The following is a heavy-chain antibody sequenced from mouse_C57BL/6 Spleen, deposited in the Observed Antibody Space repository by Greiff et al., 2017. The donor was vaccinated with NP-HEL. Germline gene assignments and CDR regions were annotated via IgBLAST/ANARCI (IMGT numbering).Heavy chain of an antibody. J-gene: IGHJ3*01. CDR3: ARGHYGSTPWFAY. CDR1: GYTFTSYG. CDR2: IYPRSGNT. Sequence: QVQLQQPGAELARPGASVKLSCKASGYTFTSYGISWVKQRTGQGLEWIGEIYPRSGNTYYNEKFKGKATLTADKSSSTAYMELRSLTSEDSAVYFCARGHYGSTPWFAYWGQGTLVTVSA. D-gene: IGHD1-1*01. V-gene: IGHV1-81*01.